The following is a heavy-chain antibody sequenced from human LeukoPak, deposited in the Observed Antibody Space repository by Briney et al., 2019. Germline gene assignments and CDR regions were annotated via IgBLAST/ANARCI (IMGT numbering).Heavy chain of an antibody. V-gene: IGHV7-4-1*02. Sequence: ASVKVSCKASGYTFTNYAMNWVRQAPGQGLEWMGLINTNTGNPTYAQGFTGRFVFSLDTSVSTAYLQISSLKAEDTAVYYCARDDGAHYYDSSGYYGWFDPWGQGTLVTVSS. CDR1: GYTFTNYA. CDR3: ARDDGAHYYDSSGYYGWFDP. D-gene: IGHD3-22*01. J-gene: IGHJ5*02. CDR2: INTNTGNP.